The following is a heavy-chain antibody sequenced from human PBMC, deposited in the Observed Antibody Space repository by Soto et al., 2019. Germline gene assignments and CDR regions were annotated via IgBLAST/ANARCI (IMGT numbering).Heavy chain of an antibody. CDR2: ISGSGGST. CDR3: AKAALEWFGELLPPGY. Sequence: PGGSLRLSCAASGFTFSSYAMSWVRQAPGKGLEWVSAISGSGGSTYYADSVKGRFTISRDNSKNTLYLQMNSLRAEDTAVYYCAKAALEWFGELLPPGYWGQGTLVTVSS. CDR1: GFTFSSYA. J-gene: IGHJ4*02. V-gene: IGHV3-23*01. D-gene: IGHD3-10*01.